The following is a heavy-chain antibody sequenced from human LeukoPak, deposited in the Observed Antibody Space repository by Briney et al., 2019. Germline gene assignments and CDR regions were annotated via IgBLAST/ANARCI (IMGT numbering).Heavy chain of an antibody. V-gene: IGHV3-30*18. CDR3: AKGVDSSGWGVGY. CDR1: GFTFSSYC. CDR2: ISYDGSNK. Sequence: GGSLRLSCAASGFTFSSYCMHWVRQAPGKGLEWVAVISYDGSNKYYADSVKGRFTISRDNSKNTLYLQMNSLRAEDTAVYYCAKGVDSSGWGVGYWGQGTLVTVSS. D-gene: IGHD6-19*01. J-gene: IGHJ4*02.